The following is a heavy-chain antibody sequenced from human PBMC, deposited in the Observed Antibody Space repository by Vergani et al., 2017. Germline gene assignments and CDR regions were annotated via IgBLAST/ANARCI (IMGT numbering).Heavy chain of an antibody. CDR2: IQKDGIDK. D-gene: IGHD3-10*01. CDR1: GFPFSTYG. V-gene: IGHV3-30*02. CDR3: AKDLAIRLWFGTPYYYYMDV. Sequence: QVQLVESGGGVVQPGESLRLSCAASGFPFSTYGMHWVRQAPGKGLEWVAFIQKDGIDKFYADSVRGRFTISRDNSKNTLYLQMNSLRAEDTAVYYCAKDLAIRLWFGTPYYYYMDVWGKGTTVTVSS. J-gene: IGHJ6*03.